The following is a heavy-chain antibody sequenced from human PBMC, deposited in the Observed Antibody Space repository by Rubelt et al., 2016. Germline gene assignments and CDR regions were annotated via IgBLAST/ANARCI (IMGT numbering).Heavy chain of an antibody. Sequence: LQLQESGPGLVKPSETLSLTCTVSGGSISRSTYYWGWIRQPPGKGLEWVSVIYSGGETYYADSVKGRFTISRDNSKNTLYLQMTSLRADDTAVYYCAAYGLGNAAFDYWGQGTLVTVSS. D-gene: IGHD4-17*01. V-gene: IGHV3-66*01. J-gene: IGHJ4*02. CDR1: GGSISRSTYY. CDR2: IYSGGET. CDR3: AAYGLGNAAFDY.